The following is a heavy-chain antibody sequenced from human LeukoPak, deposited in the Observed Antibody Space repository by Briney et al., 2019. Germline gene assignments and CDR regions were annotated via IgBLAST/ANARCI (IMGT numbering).Heavy chain of an antibody. CDR1: GFTFSSYA. V-gene: IGHV3-30-3*01. D-gene: IGHD6-25*01. CDR2: ISYDGSNK. CDR3: AREWDSAGAFDI. J-gene: IGHJ3*02. Sequence: PGGSLRLSCAASGFTFSSYAMHWVRQAPGKGLEWVAVISYDGSNKYYADSVKGRFTISRDNSKNTLYLQMNSLRAEDTAVYYCAREWDSAGAFDIWGQGTMATVSS.